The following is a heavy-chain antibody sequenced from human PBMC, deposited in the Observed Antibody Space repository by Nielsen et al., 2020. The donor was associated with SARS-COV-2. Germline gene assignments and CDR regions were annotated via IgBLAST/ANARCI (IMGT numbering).Heavy chain of an antibody. D-gene: IGHD3-3*01. Sequence: GESLKISCKASGYTFTSYYMHWVRQAPGQGLEWIGIINPSGGSTSYAQKFQGRVTMTRDTFTSTVYMELSSLRSEDTAVYYCARGDGLRVLRFLEWFYDAFDIWGQGTMVTVSS. J-gene: IGHJ3*02. CDR2: INPSGGST. CDR3: ARGDGLRVLRFLEWFYDAFDI. CDR1: GYTFTSYY. V-gene: IGHV1-46*01.